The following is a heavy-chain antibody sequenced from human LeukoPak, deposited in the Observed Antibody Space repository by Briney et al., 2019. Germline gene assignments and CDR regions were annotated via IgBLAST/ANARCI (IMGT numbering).Heavy chain of an antibody. Sequence: SETLSLTCAVYGGSFSGYYWSWIRQPPGKGLEWIGEINHSGSTNYNPSLKSRVTISVDTSKNQFSLKLSSVTAADTAVYYCARQAHRRYYDSSGYYGTYNWFDPWGQGTLVTASS. D-gene: IGHD3-22*01. J-gene: IGHJ5*02. V-gene: IGHV4-34*01. CDR1: GGSFSGYY. CDR3: ARQAHRRYYDSSGYYGTYNWFDP. CDR2: INHSGST.